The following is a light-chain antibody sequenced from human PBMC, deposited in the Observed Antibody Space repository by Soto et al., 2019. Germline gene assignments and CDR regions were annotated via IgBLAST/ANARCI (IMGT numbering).Light chain of an antibody. J-gene: IGKJ1*01. V-gene: IGKV1-5*03. Sequence: DIQMTQSPSTLSASVGDRVTITCRASQSVSSWLAWYQQKPGKGPKILIYKASSLESGVPSRFSGSGSGTEFTLTISSLQPDDFATYYCQQYDVYPWTFGQGTKVEI. CDR2: KAS. CDR3: QQYDVYPWT. CDR1: QSVSSW.